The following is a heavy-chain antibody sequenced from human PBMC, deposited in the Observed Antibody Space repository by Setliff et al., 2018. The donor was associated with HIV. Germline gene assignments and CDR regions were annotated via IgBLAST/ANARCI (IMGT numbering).Heavy chain of an antibody. D-gene: IGHD2-21*01. CDR3: ARDRLGHIDRPYFDY. CDR1: GYTFTSYS. J-gene: IGHJ4*02. Sequence: ASVKVSCKASGYTFTSYSMHWVRQAPGQRLEWMGWLRTGTGDTSYSVKFQGRLTITRDTSANTAYMELSNLRSEDTAVYYCARDRLGHIDRPYFDYWGQGTLVTVSS. CDR2: LRTGTGDT. V-gene: IGHV1-3*04.